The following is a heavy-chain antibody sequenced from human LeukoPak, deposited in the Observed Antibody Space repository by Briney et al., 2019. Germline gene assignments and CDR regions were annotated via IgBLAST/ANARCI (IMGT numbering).Heavy chain of an antibody. CDR2: ISGSGGST. D-gene: IGHD3-16*01. J-gene: IGHJ3*02. CDR1: GFTFSSYA. CDR3: ARDRLQAYDAFDI. V-gene: IGHV3-23*01. Sequence: GGSLRLSCAASGFTFSSYAMSWVRQAPGKGLEWVSAISGSGGSTYYADSVKGRFTISRDNSKNTLYLQMNSLRAEDTAVYYCARDRLQAYDAFDIWGQGTMVTVSS.